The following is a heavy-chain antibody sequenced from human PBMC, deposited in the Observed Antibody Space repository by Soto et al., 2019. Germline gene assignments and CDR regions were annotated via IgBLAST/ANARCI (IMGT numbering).Heavy chain of an antibody. V-gene: IGHV1-2*04. CDR1: GYTFTGYY. CDR3: ARGGDIVLMVYASDYYYYMDV. D-gene: IGHD2-8*01. Sequence: ASGKSSCRASGYTFTGYYMPWLQQALGQGLGWMGWINPNSGGTTSAQKFQGCVTMTRDTSISTGYMELSRLRSDDAAVYYCARGGDIVLMVYASDYYYYMDVWGKGTTVTVSS. CDR2: INPNSGGT. J-gene: IGHJ6*03.